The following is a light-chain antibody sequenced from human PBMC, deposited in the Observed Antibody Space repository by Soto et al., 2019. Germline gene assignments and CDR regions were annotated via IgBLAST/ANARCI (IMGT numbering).Light chain of an antibody. Sequence: QSALSQPTSVSGSPGQSITISCTGNHNDIGTYDYVSWYQQHPGRAPRLLIYEVTDRPSGVSNRFSGSKSGNTASLTISGLQAEDEAEYYCSSYTNINTRACVFGTGTKVTV. J-gene: IGLJ1*01. V-gene: IGLV2-14*01. CDR1: HNDIGTYDY. CDR2: EVT. CDR3: SSYTNINTRACV.